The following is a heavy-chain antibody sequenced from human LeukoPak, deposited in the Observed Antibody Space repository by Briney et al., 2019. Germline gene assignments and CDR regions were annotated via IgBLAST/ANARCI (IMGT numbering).Heavy chain of an antibody. V-gene: IGHV4-59*01. CDR2: IYYSGST. J-gene: IGHJ5*02. CDR3: ARAAVAGNLAGRWFDP. D-gene: IGHD6-19*01. CDR1: GGSISNYY. Sequence: SETLSLTCTVSGGSISNYYWSWIRQPPGKELEWIGYIYYSGSTKYKSSLKSRLTISVDTSKNQFSLRMTSVTAADTAVYYCARAAVAGNLAGRWFDPWGQGTLVTVSS.